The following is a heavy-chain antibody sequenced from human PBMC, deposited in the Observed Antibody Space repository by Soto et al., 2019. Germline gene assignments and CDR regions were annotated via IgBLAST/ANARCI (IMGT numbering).Heavy chain of an antibody. CDR3: AKGGDYDPYYFDY. CDR2: ISYDGSNK. V-gene: IGHV3-30*18. J-gene: IGHJ4*02. D-gene: IGHD4-17*01. CDR1: EFTFSSYG. Sequence: QVQLVESGGGVVQPGRSLRLSCAASEFTFSSYGMHWVRQAPGKGLEWVAVISYDGSNKYYADSVKGRFTISRDNSKNTLYLQMNSLRAEDTAVYYCAKGGDYDPYYFDYWGQGTLVTVSS.